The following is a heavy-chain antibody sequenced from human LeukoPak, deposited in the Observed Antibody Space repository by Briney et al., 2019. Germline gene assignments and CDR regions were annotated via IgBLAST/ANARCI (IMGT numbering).Heavy chain of an antibody. Sequence: SETLSLTCAVYGGSFSGYYWSWIRQPPGKGLEWIGEINHSGSTNYNPSLKSRVTISVDTSKNQFSLKLSSVTAADTAVYYCAREGAIFGAVISPHGMDVWGQGTTVTVSS. CDR3: AREGAIFGAVISPHGMDV. V-gene: IGHV4-34*01. CDR2: INHSGST. J-gene: IGHJ6*02. CDR1: GGSFSGYY. D-gene: IGHD3-3*01.